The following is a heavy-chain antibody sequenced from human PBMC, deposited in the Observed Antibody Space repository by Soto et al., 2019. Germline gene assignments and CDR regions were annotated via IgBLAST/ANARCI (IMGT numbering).Heavy chain of an antibody. V-gene: IGHV3-30*18. CDR2: ISYDGNNQ. Sequence: QVQLVESGGGVVQPGRSLRLSCAASGFAFRSYGMYWVRQAPGKGLEWVALISYDGNNQYYVDSVKGRFTIARDNSKNTLFLQMNTLTAEDTGLYFCAKAGYSNNYYYGMDVWGQGTTVTVSS. CDR1: GFAFRSYG. D-gene: IGHD4-4*01. J-gene: IGHJ6*02. CDR3: AKAGYSNNYYYGMDV.